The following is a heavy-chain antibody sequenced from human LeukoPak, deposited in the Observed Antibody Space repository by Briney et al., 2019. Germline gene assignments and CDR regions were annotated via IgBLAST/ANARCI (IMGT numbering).Heavy chain of an antibody. CDR2: ISAYNGNT. CDR1: GYTFTSYG. J-gene: IGHJ4*02. CDR3: ARVGRGYSYGAVDY. D-gene: IGHD5-18*01. Sequence: ASVKVSCKASGYTFTSYGISWVRQAPGQGLEWMGWISAYNGNTNYAQKLQGRVTVTTDTSTSTAYMELRSLRSDDTAVYYCARVGRGYSYGAVDYWGQGTLVTVSS. V-gene: IGHV1-18*01.